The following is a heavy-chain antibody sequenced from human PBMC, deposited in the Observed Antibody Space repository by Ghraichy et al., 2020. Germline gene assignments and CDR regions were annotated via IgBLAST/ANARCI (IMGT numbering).Heavy chain of an antibody. CDR1: GFTFGDYA. CDR3: TRDALLRIGNKGYYYYGMDV. D-gene: IGHD3-10*01. CDR2: IRSKAYGGTT. Sequence: GGSLRLSCTASGFTFGDYAMGWFRQAPGKGLEWVGFIRSKAYGGTTEYAASVKGRFTISRDDSKSIAYLQMNSLKTEDTAVYYCTRDALLRIGNKGYYYYGMDVWGQGTTVTVSS. J-gene: IGHJ6*02. V-gene: IGHV3-49*03.